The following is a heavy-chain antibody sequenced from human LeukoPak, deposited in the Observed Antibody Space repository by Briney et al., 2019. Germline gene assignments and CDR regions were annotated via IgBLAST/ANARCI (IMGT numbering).Heavy chain of an antibody. Sequence: GGSLKLSCAASGFTFSSYWMHWVRQAPGKGLVWVSRINGDGSSTAYADSVKGRSTISRDNAKNTLYLQMNSLTAEDTAVYYCARGPPWYFDLWGRGTLVTVSS. J-gene: IGHJ2*01. CDR1: GFTFSSYW. CDR3: ARGPPWYFDL. CDR2: INGDGSST. D-gene: IGHD6-25*01. V-gene: IGHV3-74*01.